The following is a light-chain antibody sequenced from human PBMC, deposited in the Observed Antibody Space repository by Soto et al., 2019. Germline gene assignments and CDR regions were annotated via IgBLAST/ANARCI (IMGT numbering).Light chain of an antibody. J-gene: IGLJ2*01. CDR1: SSNIGTNY. CDR3: AAWDDSLSGVI. V-gene: IGLV1-47*02. CDR2: SNN. Sequence: QSVLTQPPSASGTPGQTVTISCSGSSSNIGTNYVYWYLHLPGTAPKLLISSNNQRPSGVPDRFSGSKSGTSASLAISGLRSEDEAQYYCAAWDDSLSGVIFGGGTKVTVL.